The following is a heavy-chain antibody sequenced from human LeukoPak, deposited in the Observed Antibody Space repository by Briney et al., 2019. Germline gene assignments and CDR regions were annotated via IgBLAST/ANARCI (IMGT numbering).Heavy chain of an antibody. CDR3: VRDPIRGPPDYFDY. V-gene: IGHV3-30-3*01. CDR2: TSPDESHK. CDR1: GFAFSNYP. D-gene: IGHD1-14*01. Sequence: GRSLRLSCAASGFAFSNYPMHWVRQAPGKGLEWVAVTSPDESHKYYADSVQGRFTISRDNSRSTLYVQMDSLRVEDTAIYYCVRDPIRGPPDYFDYWGREHWSPSPQ. J-gene: IGHJ4*02.